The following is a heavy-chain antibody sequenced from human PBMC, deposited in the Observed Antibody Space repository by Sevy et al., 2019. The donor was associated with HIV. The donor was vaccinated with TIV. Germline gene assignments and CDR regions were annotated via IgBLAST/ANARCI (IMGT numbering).Heavy chain of an antibody. V-gene: IGHV1-2*06. J-gene: IGHJ6*02. CDR1: GYTFTDYY. Sequence: ASVKVSCKASGYTFTDYYMHWVRQAPGQGLEWMGRINPNSGDTNFVQKFQGRVTMTRHTSISTAYMELSRLTSDDTAVYYCARDRVAPNPAGMDVWGQGTTVTVSS. CDR2: INPNSGDT. CDR3: ARDRVAPNPAGMDV. D-gene: IGHD5-12*01.